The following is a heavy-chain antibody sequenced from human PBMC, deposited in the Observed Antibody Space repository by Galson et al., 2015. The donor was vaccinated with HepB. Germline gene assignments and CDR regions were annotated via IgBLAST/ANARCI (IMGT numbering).Heavy chain of an antibody. Sequence: LRLSCAASGFTFSSYGMHWVRQAPGKGLEWVAVISYDGSNKYYADSVKGRFTISRDNSKNTLYLQMNSLRAEDTAVYYCAKDEDQYCSSTSCPGKIDYWGQGTLVTVSS. CDR3: AKDEDQYCSSTSCPGKIDY. CDR2: ISYDGSNK. V-gene: IGHV3-30*18. CDR1: GFTFSSYG. D-gene: IGHD2-2*01. J-gene: IGHJ4*02.